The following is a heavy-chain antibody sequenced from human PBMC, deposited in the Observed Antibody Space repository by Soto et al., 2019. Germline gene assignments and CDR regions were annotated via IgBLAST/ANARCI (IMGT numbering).Heavy chain of an antibody. CDR3: ARDLTIGGFFDP. D-gene: IGHD3-10*01. V-gene: IGHV4-59*01. CDR2: IHYTGRN. CDR1: GGSIRSYY. Sequence: SGTLSLTCTVSGGSIRSYYWTWIRRSPGKGLEWIGYIHYTGRNNNNPSLKSRVTMSVDTSKNQFSLKLSSVIAADTAVYYCARDLTIGGFFDPWGKGTLVTVSS. J-gene: IGHJ5*02.